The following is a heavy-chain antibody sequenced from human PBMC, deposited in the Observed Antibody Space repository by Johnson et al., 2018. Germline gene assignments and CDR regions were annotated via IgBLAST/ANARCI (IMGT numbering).Heavy chain of an antibody. CDR2: INWNGGNT. V-gene: IGHV3-20*04. CDR3: ARAGDYDILTGYYSLHAFDI. J-gene: IGHJ3*02. CDR1: GFTFDDYG. Sequence: VQLVQSGGGVVRPGGSLSLSCAASGFTFDDYGMSWVRQAPGKGLEWVSGINWNGGNTGYADSVKGRFTISRDNAKNSLYLQTNSLRAEETPLYYCARAGDYDILTGYYSLHAFDIWGQGTMVTVSS. D-gene: IGHD3-9*01.